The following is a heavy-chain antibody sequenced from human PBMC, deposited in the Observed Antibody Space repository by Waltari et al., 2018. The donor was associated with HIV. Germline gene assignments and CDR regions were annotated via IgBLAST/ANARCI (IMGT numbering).Heavy chain of an antibody. J-gene: IGHJ4*02. D-gene: IGHD6-19*01. CDR3: ARDRGTVAGNLDY. CDR2: IHFSGTT. V-gene: IGHV4-38-2*02. CDR1: GYSISSGYY. Sequence: QVQLQESGPGLVKPSETLSLTCGVSGYSISSGYYWGWIRQPPGKGREWIGSIHFSGTTYYNPSLKSRVTMSVDTSKNQFSLRLSSVTAADTAVYYCARDRGTVAGNLDYWGQGALVTVSS.